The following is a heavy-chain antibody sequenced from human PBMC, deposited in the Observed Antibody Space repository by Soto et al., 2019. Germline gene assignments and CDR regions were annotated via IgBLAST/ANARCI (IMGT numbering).Heavy chain of an antibody. J-gene: IGHJ6*02. CDR3: ARARYYYDDGYYYYYYGMDV. D-gene: IGHD3-22*01. CDR1: GGTFSSYA. CDR2: IIPIFGTA. Sequence: SVKVSCKASGGTFSSYAISWVRQAPGQGLEWMGGIIPIFGTANYAQKFQGRVTITADESTSTAYMELSSLRSEDTAVYYCARARYYYDDGYYYYYYGMDVWGQGTTVTV. V-gene: IGHV1-69*13.